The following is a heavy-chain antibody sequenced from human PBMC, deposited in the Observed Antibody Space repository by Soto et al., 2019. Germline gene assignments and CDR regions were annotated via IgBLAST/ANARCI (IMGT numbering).Heavy chain of an antibody. CDR2: INPNSGGT. V-gene: IGHV1-2*04. CDR3: ARGGELRYFDWSHLYWYFDL. J-gene: IGHJ2*01. Sequence: QVQLVQSGAEVKKPGASVKVSCKASGYTFTGYYMHWVRQAPGQGLEWMGWINPNSGGTNYAQKFQGWVPMTRDTSISTAYMELSRLRSDDTAVYYCARGGELRYFDWSHLYWYFDLWGRGTLVTVSS. CDR1: GYTFTGYY. D-gene: IGHD3-9*01.